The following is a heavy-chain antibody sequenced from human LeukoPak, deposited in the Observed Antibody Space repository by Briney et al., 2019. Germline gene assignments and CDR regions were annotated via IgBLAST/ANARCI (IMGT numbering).Heavy chain of an antibody. Sequence: GGSLRLSCAPSRFTLCGYWMSWVRQAPGKGLEWVARFHADRNEKYFVHSVKRRFTLSRDNAKTSLYLRMNSLRGEDTAVYYCARGGYSFDYLGQGTLVTVSS. CDR3: ARGGYSFDY. CDR2: FHADRNEK. D-gene: IGHD5-12*01. CDR1: RFTLCGYW. V-gene: IGHV3-7*01. J-gene: IGHJ4*02.